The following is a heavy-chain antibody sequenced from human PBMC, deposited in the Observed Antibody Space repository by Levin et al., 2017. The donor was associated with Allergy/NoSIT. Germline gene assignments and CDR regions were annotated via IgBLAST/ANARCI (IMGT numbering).Heavy chain of an antibody. CDR1: GFTFSNAW. J-gene: IGHJ6*02. V-gene: IGHV3-15*01. CDR3: TTVCSGGSCYSGMDG. Sequence: KAGESLKISCAASGFTFSNAWMSWVRQAPGKGLEWVGRIKSKTDGGTTDYAAPVKGRFPISRDDSKNTLYLQMNSLKTEDTAVYYCTTVCSGGSCYSGMDGWGQGTTVTVSS. D-gene: IGHD2-15*01. CDR2: IKSKTDGGTT.